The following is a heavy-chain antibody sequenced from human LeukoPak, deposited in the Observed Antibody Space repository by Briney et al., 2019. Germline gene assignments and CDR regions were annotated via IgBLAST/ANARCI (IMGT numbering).Heavy chain of an antibody. CDR2: IIPILGIA. V-gene: IGHV1-69*04. J-gene: IGHJ4*02. Sequence: ASVKVSCKASGGTFSSYAISWVRQAPGQGLEWMGRIIPILGIANYAQKFQGRVTITADKSTSTAYMELSSLRSEDTAVYYCARGGGTMVRGVIIRGSPTQFDYWGQGTLVTVSS. CDR1: GGTFSSYA. D-gene: IGHD3-10*01. CDR3: ARGGGTMVRGVIIRGSPTQFDY.